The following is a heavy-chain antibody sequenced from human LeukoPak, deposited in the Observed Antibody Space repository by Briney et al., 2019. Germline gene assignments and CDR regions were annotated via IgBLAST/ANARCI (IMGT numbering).Heavy chain of an antibody. D-gene: IGHD3-9*01. J-gene: IGHJ6*02. V-gene: IGHV4-59*08. CDR3: ARGGGPDYDILTGYYYYGMDV. Sequence: SETLSLTCTVSGGSISSYYWSWIRQPPGKGLEWIGYIYYSGSTNCNPSLKSRVTISVDTSKNQFSLKLSSVTAADTAVYYCARGGGPDYDILTGYYYYGMDVWGQGTTVTVSS. CDR1: GGSISSYY. CDR2: IYYSGST.